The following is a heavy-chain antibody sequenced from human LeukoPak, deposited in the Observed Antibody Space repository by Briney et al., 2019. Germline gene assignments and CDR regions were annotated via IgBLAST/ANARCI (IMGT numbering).Heavy chain of an antibody. J-gene: IGHJ6*03. Sequence: GGSLRLSCAGSGFSFSNYGMHWVRHAPGKGLVWVSRINSDGSSTSYADSVKGRFTISRDNAKNTLYLQMNSLRAEDTAVYYCARVRIGYYDSSGYYQRGYYYYMDVWGKGTTVTVSS. CDR1: GFSFSNYG. CDR3: ARVRIGYYDSSGYYQRGYYYYMDV. V-gene: IGHV3-74*01. D-gene: IGHD3-22*01. CDR2: INSDGSST.